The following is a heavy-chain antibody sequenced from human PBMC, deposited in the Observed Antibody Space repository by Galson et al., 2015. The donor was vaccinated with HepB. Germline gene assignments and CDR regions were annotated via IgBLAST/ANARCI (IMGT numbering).Heavy chain of an antibody. CDR2: ITYDGSNK. D-gene: IGHD5-18*01. V-gene: IGHV3-30-3*01. Sequence: SLRLSCAASGFTFSSYAMHWVRQAPGKGLEWVAVITYDGSNKYYADSVKGRFTISRDNSKNTLYLQMNSLRAEDTAVYYCARDGPGIQPDNPSDYYYYYMDVWGKGTTVTVSS. CDR1: GFTFSSYA. CDR3: ARDGPGIQPDNPSDYYYYYMDV. J-gene: IGHJ6*03.